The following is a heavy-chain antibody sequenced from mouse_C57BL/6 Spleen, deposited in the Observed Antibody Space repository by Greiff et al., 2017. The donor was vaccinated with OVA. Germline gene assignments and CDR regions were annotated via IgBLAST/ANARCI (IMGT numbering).Heavy chain of an antibody. CDR1: GYTFTSYW. V-gene: IGHV1-50*01. Sequence: VQLQQPGAELVKPGASVKLSCKASGYTFTSYWMQWVKQRPGQGLEWIGEIDPSDSYTNYNQKFKGKATLTVDTSSSTAYMQLSSLTSEDSAVYYCARWGGSSLHYCDYWGQGTTLTVSS. J-gene: IGHJ2*01. CDR3: ARWGGSSLHYCDY. CDR2: IDPSDSYT. D-gene: IGHD1-1*01.